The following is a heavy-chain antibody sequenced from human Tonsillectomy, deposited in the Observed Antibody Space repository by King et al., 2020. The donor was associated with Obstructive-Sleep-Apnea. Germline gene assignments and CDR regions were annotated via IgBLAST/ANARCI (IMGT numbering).Heavy chain of an antibody. CDR1: GFTFSNYG. J-gene: IGHJ4*02. CDR2: IWDDGSNK. CDR3: AKGSGSDYLDY. Sequence: VQLVESGGGVVQPGRSLRLSCAASGFTFSNYGMHWVRQAPGKGLEWVAVIWDDGSNKYYGDSVKGRFTISRDNSKKTLYLQMNSLRAEDTAVYYCAKGSGSDYLDYWGQGTQVTVSS. D-gene: IGHD1-26*01. V-gene: IGHV3-33*06.